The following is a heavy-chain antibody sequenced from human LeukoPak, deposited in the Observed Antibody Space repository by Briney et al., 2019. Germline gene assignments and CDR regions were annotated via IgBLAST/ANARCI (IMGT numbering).Heavy chain of an antibody. V-gene: IGHV3-30-3*02. D-gene: IGHD3-16*01. Sequence: GGSLRLSCAASGFTFSSYAMHWVRQAPDKGLEWVSIIPYDGSNKYYADSVKGRFTISRDDSKNTLYLQMNSLRAEDTAVYYCAKRLGIRDWFFDLWGRGTLVTVSS. J-gene: IGHJ2*01. CDR2: IPYDGSNK. CDR1: GFTFSSYA. CDR3: AKRLGIRDWFFDL.